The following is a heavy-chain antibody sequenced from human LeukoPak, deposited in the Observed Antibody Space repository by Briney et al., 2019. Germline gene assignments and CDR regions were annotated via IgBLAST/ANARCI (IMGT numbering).Heavy chain of an antibody. Sequence: GGSLRLSCAASGFPFSDYAMRWVRQAPGKARKWVSAISTSGYATGYADSVKGRFTISTDNSSNTLYLQMNSLRAEDTAVYYCASRSGGYRDFDDWGQGTLVTVSS. D-gene: IGHD3-10*01. CDR2: ISTSGYAT. CDR3: ASRSGGYRDFDD. J-gene: IGHJ4*02. V-gene: IGHV3-23*01. CDR1: GFPFSDYA.